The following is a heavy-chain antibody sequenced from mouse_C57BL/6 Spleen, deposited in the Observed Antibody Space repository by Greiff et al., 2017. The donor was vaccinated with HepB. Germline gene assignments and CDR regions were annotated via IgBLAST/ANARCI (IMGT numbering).Heavy chain of an antibody. Sequence: QVHVKQSGAELAKPGASVKLSCKASGYTFTSYWMHWVKQRPGQGLEWIGYINPSSGYTKYNQKFKDKATLTADKSSSTAYMQLSSLTYEDSAVYYCASYGSSFPYYAMDYWGQGTSVTVSS. V-gene: IGHV1-7*01. J-gene: IGHJ4*01. D-gene: IGHD1-1*01. CDR3: ASYGSSFPYYAMDY. CDR2: INPSSGYT. CDR1: GYTFTSYW.